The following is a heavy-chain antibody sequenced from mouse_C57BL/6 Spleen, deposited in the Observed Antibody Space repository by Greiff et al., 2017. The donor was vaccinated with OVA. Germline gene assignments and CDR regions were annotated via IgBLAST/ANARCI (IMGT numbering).Heavy chain of an antibody. V-gene: IGHV1-64*01. CDR1: GYTFTSYW. CDR2: IHPNSGST. Sequence: QVQLQQSGAELVKPGASVKLSCKASGYTFTSYWMHWVKQRPGQGLEWIGMIHPNSGSTNYNEKFKSKATLTVDKSSSTAYMQLSSLTSEDSAVYYCAPYYYGSSGFAYWGQGTLVTVSA. J-gene: IGHJ3*01. CDR3: APYYYGSSGFAY. D-gene: IGHD1-1*01.